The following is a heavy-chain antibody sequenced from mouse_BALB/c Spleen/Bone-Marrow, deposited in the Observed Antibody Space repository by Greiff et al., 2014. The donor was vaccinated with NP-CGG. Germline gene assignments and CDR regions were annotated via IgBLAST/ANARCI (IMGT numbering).Heavy chain of an antibody. Sequence: DVKLVESGGGLVQPGGSLKLSCAASGFAFSRYWMSWVRQAPGKGLEWIGEINPDSSTINYTPSLKDKFIISRDNAKNTLYLQMSKVRSEDTALYYCARRGNFSPYYAMDYWGQGTSVTVSS. V-gene: IGHV4-1*02. D-gene: IGHD2-1*01. J-gene: IGHJ4*01. CDR2: INPDSSTI. CDR3: ARRGNFSPYYAMDY. CDR1: GFAFSRYW.